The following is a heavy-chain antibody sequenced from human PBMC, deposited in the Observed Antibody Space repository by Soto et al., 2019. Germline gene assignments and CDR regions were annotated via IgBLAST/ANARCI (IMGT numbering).Heavy chain of an antibody. J-gene: IGHJ6*02. CDR2: LWYDGSKK. CDR1: GITLSNYG. Sequence: GSLRLSCTVSGITLSNYGMHWVRQAPGKGLEWLSILWYDGSKKYYADSVKGRFTISKDNSKNTLYLQMNSLRAEDTAVYYCARVSSAGGYHYYGMDVWGRGTTVTVSS. CDR3: ARVSSAGGYHYYGMDV. D-gene: IGHD6-13*01. V-gene: IGHV3-33*01.